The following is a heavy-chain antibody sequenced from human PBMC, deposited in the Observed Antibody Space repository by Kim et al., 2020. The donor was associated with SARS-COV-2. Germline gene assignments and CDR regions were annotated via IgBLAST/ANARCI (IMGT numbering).Heavy chain of an antibody. CDR3: ATDKYGMDV. Sequence: SETLSLTCTVSGGSISSGSYYWSWIRQPAGKGLEWIGRIYTSGSTNYNPSLKSRVTISVDTSKNQFSLKLSSVTAADTAVYYCATDKYGMDVWGQGTTVTVSS. J-gene: IGHJ6*02. V-gene: IGHV4-61*02. CDR1: GGSISSGSYY. CDR2: IYTSGST.